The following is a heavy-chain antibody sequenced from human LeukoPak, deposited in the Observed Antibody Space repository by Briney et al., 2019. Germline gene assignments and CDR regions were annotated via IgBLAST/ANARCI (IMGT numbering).Heavy chain of an antibody. Sequence: ASVKVSCKASGYTFTGYYMHWVRQAPGQGLEWMGWINPNSGGTNYAQKFQGRVTMTRDTSISTAYMELSRLRSDDTAVYYCARDGTSWGALEDSAFDIWGQGTVVTVSS. D-gene: IGHD7-27*01. CDR2: INPNSGGT. CDR1: GYTFTGYY. J-gene: IGHJ3*02. CDR3: ARDGTSWGALEDSAFDI. V-gene: IGHV1-2*02.